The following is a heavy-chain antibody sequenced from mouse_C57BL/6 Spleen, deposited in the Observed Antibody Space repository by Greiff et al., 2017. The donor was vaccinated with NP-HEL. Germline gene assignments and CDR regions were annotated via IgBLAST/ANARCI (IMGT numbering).Heavy chain of an antibody. J-gene: IGHJ2*01. CDR1: GFTFSDYG. Sequence: EVKLVESGGGLVKPGGSLKLSCAASGFTFSDYGMHWVRQAPEKGLEWVAYISSGSSTIYYADTVKGRVTISRDNAKNTLFLQMTSLRSEDTAMYYCAAIYYDYSYYFDYWGQGTTLTVSS. CDR3: AAIYYDYSYYFDY. D-gene: IGHD2-4*01. V-gene: IGHV5-17*01. CDR2: ISSGSSTI.